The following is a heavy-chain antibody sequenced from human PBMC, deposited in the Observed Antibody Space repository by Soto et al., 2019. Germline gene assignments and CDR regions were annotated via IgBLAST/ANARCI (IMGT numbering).Heavy chain of an antibody. J-gene: IGHJ4*02. CDR3: TTDPKYFSSSSFDY. CDR1: GFTFSNAW. D-gene: IGHD6-6*01. V-gene: IGHV3-15*01. Sequence: GGSLRLSCAASGFTFSNAWMSWVRQAPGKGLEWVGRIKSKTDGGTTDYAAPVKGRFTISRDDSKNTLYLQMNSLKTEDTAVYYCTTDPKYFSSSSFDYWGQGTLVTVSS. CDR2: IKSKTDGGTT.